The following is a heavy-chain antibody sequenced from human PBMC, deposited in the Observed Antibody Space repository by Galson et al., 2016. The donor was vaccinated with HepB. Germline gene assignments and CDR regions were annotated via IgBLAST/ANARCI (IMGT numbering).Heavy chain of an antibody. CDR3: AKGNEESNSGSSWYNWFDP. CDR1: GFTVSSNC. Sequence: SLRLSCAASGFTVSSNCMSWVRQAPGKGLEWVSLIYSGGTTFYADSVKGRFTISRDNSKNTLYLQMNSLRAEDTAVYYCAKGNEESNSGSSWYNWFDPWGQGTLVTVSS. D-gene: IGHD6-13*01. V-gene: IGHV3-53*01. J-gene: IGHJ5*02. CDR2: IYSGGTT.